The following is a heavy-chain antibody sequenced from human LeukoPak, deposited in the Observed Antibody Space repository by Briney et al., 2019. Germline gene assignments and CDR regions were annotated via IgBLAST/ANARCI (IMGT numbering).Heavy chain of an antibody. V-gene: IGHV4-59*12. J-gene: IGHJ3*02. CDR2: IYYSGST. Sequence: SETLSLTCTVSGGSINSYYWSWIRQPPGKGLEWIGYIYYSGSTEYNPSLKSRVTISVDTSKNQFSLKVSSVTAADTAVYYWGRDSSDGPTFEIWGQGTMVTVSS. CDR3: GRDSSDGPTFEI. CDR1: GGSINSYY.